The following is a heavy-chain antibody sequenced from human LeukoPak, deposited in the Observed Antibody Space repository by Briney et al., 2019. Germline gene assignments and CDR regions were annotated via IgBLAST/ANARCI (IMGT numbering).Heavy chain of an antibody. CDR1: GFTFSDYY. D-gene: IGHD5-24*01. J-gene: IGHJ4*02. CDR3: ARGRGLQYYFDY. CDR2: INSDGSST. Sequence: GGSLRLSCAASGFTFSDYYMNWIRQAPGKGLVWVSRINSDGSSTSYADSVKGRFTISRDNAKNTLYLQMNSLRAEDTAVYYCARGRGLQYYFDYWGQGTLVTVSS. V-gene: IGHV3-74*01.